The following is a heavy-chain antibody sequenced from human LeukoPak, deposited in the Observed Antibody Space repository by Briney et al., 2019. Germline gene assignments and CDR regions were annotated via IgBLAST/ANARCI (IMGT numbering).Heavy chain of an antibody. J-gene: IGHJ4*02. D-gene: IGHD3-22*01. V-gene: IGHV4-59*11. Sequence: SETLSLTCAVSGDSFSSHYWTWIRQPPGRGLEWIGYISYIGTTNYNPSLKSRVTMSVDTSKNQFSLKLSSVTAADTAVYYCAREADSSGLKRQFDYWGQGTLVTVSS. CDR2: ISYIGTT. CDR1: GDSFSSHY. CDR3: AREADSSGLKRQFDY.